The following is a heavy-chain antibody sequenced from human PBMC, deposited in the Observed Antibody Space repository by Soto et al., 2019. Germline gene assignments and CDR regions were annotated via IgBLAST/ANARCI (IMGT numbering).Heavy chain of an antibody. D-gene: IGHD2-8*01. V-gene: IGHV1-69*13. CDR3: ARDRGYCTNGVCSYYYYGMDV. Sequence: SVKVSCKASGGTFSSYAISWVRQAPGQGLEWMGGIIPIFGTANYAQKFQGRVTITADESTSTAYMELSSLRSEDTAVYYCARDRGYCTNGVCSYYYYGMDVWGQGTTVTVSS. CDR2: IIPIFGTA. J-gene: IGHJ6*02. CDR1: GGTFSSYA.